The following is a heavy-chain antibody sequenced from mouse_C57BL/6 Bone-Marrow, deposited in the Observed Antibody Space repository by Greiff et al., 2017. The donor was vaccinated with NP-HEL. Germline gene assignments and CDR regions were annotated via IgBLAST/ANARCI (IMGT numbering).Heavy chain of an antibody. CDR2: IRNKANGYTT. Sequence: EVQVVESGGGLVQPGGSLSLSCAASGFTFPDYYMSWVRQPPGKALEWLGFIRNKANGYTTEYSASVKGRFTISRDNSQSILYLQMNALRAEDSATYYCARYMDYWGQGTSVTVSS. CDR1: GFTFPDYY. CDR3: ARYMDY. J-gene: IGHJ4*01. V-gene: IGHV7-3*01.